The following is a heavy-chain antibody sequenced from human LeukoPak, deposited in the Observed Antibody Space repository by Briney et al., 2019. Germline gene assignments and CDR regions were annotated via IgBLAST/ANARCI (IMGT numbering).Heavy chain of an antibody. CDR1: RFIFSSYG. D-gene: IGHD3-22*01. J-gene: IGHJ4*02. V-gene: IGHV3-23*01. Sequence: GGSLRLSCAASRFIFSSYGMSWVRQAPGKGLEWVSAISGSGAGTYYADSVKGRFTISRDNAKNSLYLQMSSLRAEDTAVYYCARGTPGYYYDSSGYWFDYWGQGTLVTVSS. CDR3: ARGTPGYYYDSSGYWFDY. CDR2: ISGSGAGT.